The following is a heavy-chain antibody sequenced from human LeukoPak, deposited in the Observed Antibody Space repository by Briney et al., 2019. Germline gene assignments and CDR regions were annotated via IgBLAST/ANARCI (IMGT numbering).Heavy chain of an antibody. CDR3: AREAPGGDYVGGFQH. D-gene: IGHD4-17*01. J-gene: IGHJ1*01. V-gene: IGHV1-46*01. CDR2: INPSGGST. Sequence: ASVKVSCKASGYTFTSYYMHWVRQAPGQGLEWMGLINPSGGSTSYAQKFQGRVTMTRDTSTSTVYMELSSLRSEDTAVYYCAREAPGGDYVGGFQHWGQGTLVTVSS. CDR1: GYTFTSYY.